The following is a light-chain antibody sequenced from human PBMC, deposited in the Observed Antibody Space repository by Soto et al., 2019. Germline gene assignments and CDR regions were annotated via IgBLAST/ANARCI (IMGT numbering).Light chain of an antibody. J-gene: IGLJ1*01. CDR1: NSDVGGYNY. CDR3: SSYTTSNTRQIV. V-gene: IGLV2-14*01. Sequence: QSALTQPASVSRSPGQSITISCTGTNSDVGGYNYVSWYQQHPGKAPKFMIYDVSSRPSGVSDRFSGSKSGNTASLTISGLQAEDEADYYCSSYTTSNTRQIVFGTGTKLTVL. CDR2: DVS.